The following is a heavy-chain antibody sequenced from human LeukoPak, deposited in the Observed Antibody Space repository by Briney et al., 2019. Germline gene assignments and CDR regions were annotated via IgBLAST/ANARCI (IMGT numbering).Heavy chain of an antibody. CDR1: GFTFSNYW. V-gene: IGHV3-74*01. J-gene: IGHJ4*02. CDR3: AKGGGTVVDY. CDR2: IISDGSST. D-gene: IGHD2-15*01. Sequence: GGSLRLSCAASGFTFSNYWMHWVRQAPGKGLVWVSRIISDGSSTSYADSVKGRFTISRDNAKNTLYLQMNSLRAKDTAVYYCAKGGGTVVDYWGQGTLLTVSS.